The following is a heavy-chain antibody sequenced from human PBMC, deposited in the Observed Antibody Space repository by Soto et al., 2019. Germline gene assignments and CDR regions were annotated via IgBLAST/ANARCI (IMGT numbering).Heavy chain of an antibody. CDR1: GDPISGGGNY. Sequence: SETLSLTCTVSGDPISGGGNYWSWIRQRPGKGLEWIGFIYHSGTTQYNPSLKSRVTLSVDTSKNQFSLKLTSVTAADTALYYCAREATTIFGVVKVSGNWFDSWGQGTLVTVSS. D-gene: IGHD3-3*01. CDR3: AREATTIFGVVKVSGNWFDS. CDR2: IYHSGTT. J-gene: IGHJ5*01. V-gene: IGHV4-31*03.